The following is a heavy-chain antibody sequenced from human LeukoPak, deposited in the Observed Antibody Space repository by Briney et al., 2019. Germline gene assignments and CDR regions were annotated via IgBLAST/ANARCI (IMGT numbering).Heavy chain of an antibody. V-gene: IGHV1-46*01. CDR1: GYTFTSYY. D-gene: IGHD4-17*01. J-gene: IGHJ4*02. CDR2: INPTGGST. CDR3: AQDYGDLKLKY. Sequence: GASVKVSCKASGYTFTSYYMHWVRQAPGQGLEWMGLINPTGGSTGYAQKFQGRVTMTRDTSTSTAYMELRSLRSDDTAVYYCAQDYGDLKLKYWGQGTLVTVSS.